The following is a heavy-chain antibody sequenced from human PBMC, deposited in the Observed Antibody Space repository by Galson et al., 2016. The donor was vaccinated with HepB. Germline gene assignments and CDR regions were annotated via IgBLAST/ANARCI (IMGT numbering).Heavy chain of an antibody. D-gene: IGHD1-7*01. CDR2: IYYSGST. Sequence: TLSLTCTVSGTSISNDDYFWSWIRQHPGKGLEWIGYIYYSGSTYYNPSLKSRLTISIDTSKNQFSLKLSSVTAADTAMYYCAREARRVITGATYPDFWGQGTLVTVAS. CDR3: AREARRVITGATYPDF. CDR1: GTSISNDDYF. J-gene: IGHJ4*02. V-gene: IGHV4-31*03.